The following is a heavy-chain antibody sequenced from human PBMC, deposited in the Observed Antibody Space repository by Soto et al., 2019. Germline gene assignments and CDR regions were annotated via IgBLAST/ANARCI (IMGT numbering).Heavy chain of an antibody. J-gene: IGHJ5*02. D-gene: IGHD2-8*01. Sequence: SQTLSLTCAISGDSVSSNTAAWHWIRQSPSRGLEWLGRTYYRSKWYSDYAVSVESRIAINPDTSRNQFSLHLNSVTAEDTAVYYCSRGTCIDGVCFRVDPWGQGTLVTVSS. CDR3: SRGTCIDGVCFRVDP. V-gene: IGHV6-1*01. CDR1: GDSVSSNTAA. CDR2: TYYRSKWYS.